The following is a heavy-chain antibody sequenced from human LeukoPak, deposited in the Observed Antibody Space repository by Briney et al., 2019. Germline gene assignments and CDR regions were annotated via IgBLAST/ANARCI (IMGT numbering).Heavy chain of an antibody. CDR1: GFTFSSYA. CDR2: ISGSGGST. Sequence: GGSLRLSCAASGFTFSSYAMSWVRQAPGKGLEWVSAISGSGGSTYYADSVKGRFTISRDNAKNSLYLQMNSLRAEDTAVYYCARGLDYDFWSGYYPYYYGMDVWGQGTTVTVSS. V-gene: IGHV3-23*01. D-gene: IGHD3-3*01. J-gene: IGHJ6*02. CDR3: ARGLDYDFWSGYYPYYYGMDV.